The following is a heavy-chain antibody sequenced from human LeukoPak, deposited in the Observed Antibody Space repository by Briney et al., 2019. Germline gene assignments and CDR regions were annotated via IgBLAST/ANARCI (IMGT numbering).Heavy chain of an antibody. CDR2: IRYDGSNK. Sequence: GGSLRLSCAASGFTFSSYAMHWVRQAPGKGLEGVAFIRYDGSNKYYADSVKGRFTISRDNSKNTLYLQMNSLRAEDTAVYYCAKDPGGGSDPLFDYWGQGTLVTVSS. CDR3: AKDPGGGSDPLFDY. J-gene: IGHJ4*02. CDR1: GFTFSSYA. D-gene: IGHD2-15*01. V-gene: IGHV3-30*02.